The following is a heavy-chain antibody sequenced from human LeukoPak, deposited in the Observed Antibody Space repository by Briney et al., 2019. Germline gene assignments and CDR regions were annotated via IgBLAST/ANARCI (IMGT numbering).Heavy chain of an antibody. J-gene: IGHJ2*01. D-gene: IGHD5-18*01. CDR1: GGSINNYY. CDR3: ARDRQLWPRELWYFDL. Sequence: SETLSLTCTVSGGSINNYYWAWIRQPAGKGLEWIGRIYTSGSTNYNPSLKSRVTMSVDTSKNQFSLKLSSVTAADTAVYYCARDRQLWPRELWYFDLWGRGTLVTVSS. CDR2: IYTSGST. V-gene: IGHV4-4*07.